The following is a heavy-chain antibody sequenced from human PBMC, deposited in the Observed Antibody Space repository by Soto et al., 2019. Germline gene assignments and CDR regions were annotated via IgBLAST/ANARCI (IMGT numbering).Heavy chain of an antibody. J-gene: IGHJ6*02. Sequence: GESLKISCKGSGYSFTIYWIGWVRQMPGKGLEWMGIIYPGDSDTRYSPSFQGQVTISADKSISTAYLQWSSLKASDTAMYYCARHGTFYYYYYGMDVWGQGTTVTVSS. CDR3: ARHGTFYYYYYGMDV. CDR1: GYSFTIYW. V-gene: IGHV5-51*01. D-gene: IGHD1-26*01. CDR2: IYPGDSDT.